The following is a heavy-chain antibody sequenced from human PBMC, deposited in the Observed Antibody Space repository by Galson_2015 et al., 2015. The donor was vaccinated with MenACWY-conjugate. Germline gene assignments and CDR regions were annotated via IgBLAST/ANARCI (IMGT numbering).Heavy chain of an antibody. J-gene: IGHJ6*02. V-gene: IGHV3-23*01. Sequence: SLRLSCAATGFTFSNYAMSWVRQAPGKGLEWVSVITGGGGNTYDADSVKGRFAISRDNSKNTLYLQMNRLRAEDTAVYYCVKGRPQDGMDVWGQGTTVTVSS. D-gene: IGHD6-6*01. CDR1: GFTFSNYA. CDR3: VKGRPQDGMDV. CDR2: ITGGGGNT.